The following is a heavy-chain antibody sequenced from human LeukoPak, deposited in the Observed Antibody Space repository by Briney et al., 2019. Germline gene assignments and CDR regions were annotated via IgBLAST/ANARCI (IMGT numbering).Heavy chain of an antibody. CDR3: ARDGHSSSFDY. CDR1: GFSFNTYS. Sequence: PGGSLRLSCAASGFSFNTYSMNWVRQAPGKGLEWVSSISSSSTYIYFADSVKGRFTVSRDNARNSVYLQMNSLRAEDTAVYYCARDGHSSSFDYWGQGTLVTVSS. CDR2: ISSSSTYI. J-gene: IGHJ4*02. D-gene: IGHD6-6*01. V-gene: IGHV3-21*01.